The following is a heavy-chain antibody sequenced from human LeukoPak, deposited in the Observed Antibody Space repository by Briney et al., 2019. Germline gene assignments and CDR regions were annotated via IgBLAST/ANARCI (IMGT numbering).Heavy chain of an antibody. J-gene: IGHJ4*02. CDR3: AKGLTQNYYDSSGRLG. V-gene: IGHV3-23*01. Sequence: GGSLRLSCAASGFTFSSYAMSWVRQAPGKGLEWVSAISGSGGSTYYADSVKGRFTISRDNSKNTLYLQMNSLRAEDTAVYYCAKGLTQNYYDSSGRLGRGRGTLVTVSS. CDR1: GFTFSSYA. D-gene: IGHD3-22*01. CDR2: ISGSGGST.